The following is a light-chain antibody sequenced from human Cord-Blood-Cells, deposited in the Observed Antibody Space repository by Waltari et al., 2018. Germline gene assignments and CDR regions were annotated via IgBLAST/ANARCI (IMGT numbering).Light chain of an antibody. J-gene: IGKJ2*01. CDR2: WAS. Sequence: DIVMTQSPDSLAVSLGERATINCKSSQSVLYSSNNKNYLAWYQQKPGQPPKLFIYWASTRDSGVPDRCSGSGSGIDFTLTISSLQAEDVEVYHCQSYYSTPYTFGQGTKLEIK. CDR1: QSVLYSSNNKNY. CDR3: QSYYSTPYT. V-gene: IGKV4-1*01.